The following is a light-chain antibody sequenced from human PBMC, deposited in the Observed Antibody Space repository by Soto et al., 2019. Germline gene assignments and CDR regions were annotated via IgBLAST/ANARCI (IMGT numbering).Light chain of an antibody. V-gene: IGLV2-18*02. Sequence: QSALTQPPSVSGSPGLSVTISCTGSSSDIGSYTRVSGYQQPPASAPKLLIYEVTRRASGSPDPFSGSASGNTASLTISEVQAENEADYYCSSYKTLDPVIFGGGIKRT. CDR2: EVT. J-gene: IGLJ2*01. CDR1: SSDIGSYTR. CDR3: SSYKTLDPVI.